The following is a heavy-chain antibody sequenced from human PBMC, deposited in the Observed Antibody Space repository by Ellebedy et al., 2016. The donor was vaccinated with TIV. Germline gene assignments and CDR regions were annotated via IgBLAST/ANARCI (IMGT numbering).Heavy chain of an antibody. CDR1: GVALGSSA. J-gene: IGHJ2*01. Sequence: PGGSLRLSCVASGVALGSSAMRWVRQAPGKGLEWVAAMSVSGLSAYYADSVKGRFTISRDKSKNTLSLQMNSLRADDTAVYYCAKDGAVTPFNSGYFDLWGRGTRVIVSS. V-gene: IGHV3-23*01. CDR2: MSVSGLSA. CDR3: AKDGAVTPFNSGYFDL. D-gene: IGHD4-17*01.